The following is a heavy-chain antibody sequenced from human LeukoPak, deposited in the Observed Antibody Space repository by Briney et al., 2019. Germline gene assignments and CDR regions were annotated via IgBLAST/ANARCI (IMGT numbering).Heavy chain of an antibody. J-gene: IGHJ3*02. CDR3: ARWSSGYYDAFDI. CDR1: GGSISTYY. CDR2: IYTSGST. Sequence: SETLSLTCTVSGGSISTYYWSWIRQPAGKGLEWIGRIYTSGSTYYNPSLKSRVTISVDTSKNQFSLKLSSVTAADTAVYYCARWSSGYYDAFDIWGQGTMVTLSS. V-gene: IGHV4-4*07. D-gene: IGHD3-22*01.